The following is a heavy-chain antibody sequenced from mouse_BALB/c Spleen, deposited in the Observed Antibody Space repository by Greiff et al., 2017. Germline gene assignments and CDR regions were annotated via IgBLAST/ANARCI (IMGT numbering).Heavy chain of an antibody. Sequence: QVQLQQPGAELVKPGASVKLSCTASGYTFTSYWMHWVKQRPGQGLEWIGEINPSNGRTNYNEKFKSKATLTVDKSSSTAYMQLSSLTSEDSAVYYCERGGWLPDYWGQGTTLTVSS. CDR2: INPSNGRT. D-gene: IGHD2-3*01. CDR3: ERGGWLPDY. V-gene: IGHV1S81*02. CDR1: GYTFTSYW. J-gene: IGHJ2*01.